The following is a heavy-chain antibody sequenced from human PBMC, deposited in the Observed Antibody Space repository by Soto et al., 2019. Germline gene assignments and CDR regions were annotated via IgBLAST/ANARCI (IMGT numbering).Heavy chain of an antibody. CDR2: INAGNGNT. V-gene: IGHV1-3*01. CDR3: ARDGAVSGNANFDY. J-gene: IGHJ4*02. CDR1: GYTFTNYA. D-gene: IGHD6-19*01. Sequence: SVKVSCKASGYTFTNYAFHWVRQAPGQSLEWMGWINAGNGNTKYSQKFRDRVTITRDTSARTAYMELSSLRSEDTALYYCARDGAVSGNANFDYWGQGTLVTVSS.